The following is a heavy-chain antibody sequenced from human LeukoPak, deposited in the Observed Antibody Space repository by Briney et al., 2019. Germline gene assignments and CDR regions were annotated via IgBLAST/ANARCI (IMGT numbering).Heavy chain of an antibody. V-gene: IGHV4-4*07. Sequence: KPSETLSLTCTVSGGSISSYNWDWIRQPAGKGLDWIGRIYPSGSTNYNPSLKSRVTISVDTSKNQFSLKLTSVTAADTAVYFCAKKQGTHAFDIWGQGAMVTVSS. CDR3: AKKQGTHAFDI. CDR1: GGSISSYN. D-gene: IGHD1/OR15-1a*01. CDR2: IYPSGST. J-gene: IGHJ3*02.